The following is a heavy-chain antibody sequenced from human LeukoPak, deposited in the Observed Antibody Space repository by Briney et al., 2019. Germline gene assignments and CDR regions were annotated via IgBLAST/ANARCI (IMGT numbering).Heavy chain of an antibody. CDR2: IYYGGST. CDR1: SGSISSCY. D-gene: IGHD6-13*01. CDR3: VSMAHSAADFVNYYYGMDV. Sequence: SETLSLICTVPSGSISSCYWSWTRQPPGGGLEWIGYIYYGGSTSYNPSLKSRVTISIDTSKKQFSLKLTSVTAADTAVYYCVSMAHSAADFVNYYYGMDVWGQGTAVTVSS. J-gene: IGHJ6*02. V-gene: IGHV4-59*01.